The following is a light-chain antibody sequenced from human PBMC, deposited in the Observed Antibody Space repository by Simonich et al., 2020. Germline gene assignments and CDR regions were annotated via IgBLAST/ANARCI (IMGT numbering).Light chain of an antibody. J-gene: IGKJ3*01. V-gene: IGKV3-15*01. CDR3: QQYNNWPL. CDR1: QSVSSN. Sequence: EIVMTQSPATLSVSPGERATLSCRASQSVSSNLAWYQQKPGQAPRLLNYGASTRANGIPARFSGSGSGTEFTLTISSMQSEDFAVYYCQQYNNWPLFGPGTKVDIK. CDR2: GAS.